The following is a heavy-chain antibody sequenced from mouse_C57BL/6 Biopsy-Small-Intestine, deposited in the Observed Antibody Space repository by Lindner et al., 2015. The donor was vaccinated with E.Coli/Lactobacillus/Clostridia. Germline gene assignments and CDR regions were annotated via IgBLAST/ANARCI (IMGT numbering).Heavy chain of an antibody. CDR1: GYAFSSSW. J-gene: IGHJ3*01. Sequence: VQLQESGPELVKPGASVKISCKASGYAFSSSWMTWVKQRPGKGLEWIGRIYPGNGDTNYNGKFKGKATLTADKSSSTAYMQLSSLTSEDSAVYFCARGEGGDYWFAYWGQGTLVTVSA. CDR2: IYPGNGDT. V-gene: IGHV1-82*01. CDR3: ARGEGGDYWFAY. D-gene: IGHD2-13*01.